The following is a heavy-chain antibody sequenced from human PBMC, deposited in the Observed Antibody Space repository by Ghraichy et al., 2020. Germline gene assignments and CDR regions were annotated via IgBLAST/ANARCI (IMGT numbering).Heavy chain of an antibody. CDR1: GFTFSSYA. CDR3: ARAIAAAGTGGGDY. D-gene: IGHD6-13*01. J-gene: IGHJ4*02. V-gene: IGHV3-30*04. Sequence: GGSLRLSCAASGFTFSSYAMHWVRQAPGKGLEWVAVISYDGSNKYYADSVKGRFTISRDNSKNTLYLQMNSLRAEDTAVYYCARAIAAAGTGGGDYWGQGTLVTVSS. CDR2: ISYDGSNK.